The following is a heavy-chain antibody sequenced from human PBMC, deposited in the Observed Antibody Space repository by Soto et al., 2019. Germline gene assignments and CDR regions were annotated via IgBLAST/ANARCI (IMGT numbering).Heavy chain of an antibody. Sequence: SETLSLTCTVSGGSMRNYFWTWIRQPPGKGLEWIGYIHYSGTTSFFPSYNPSLRSRVTISEDTSKNQLSLKLLSVTTADTAVYFCAAGEASSRNLAPYYLDFWGQGTLVTVSS. D-gene: IGHD6-13*01. J-gene: IGHJ4*02. CDR3: AAGEASSRNLAPYYLDF. CDR1: GGSMRNYF. CDR2: IHYSGTT. V-gene: IGHV4-59*01.